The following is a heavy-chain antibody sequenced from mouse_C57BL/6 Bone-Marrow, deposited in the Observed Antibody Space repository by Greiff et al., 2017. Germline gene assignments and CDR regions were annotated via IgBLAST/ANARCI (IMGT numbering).Heavy chain of an antibody. CDR2: IHPNSGST. V-gene: IGHV1-64*01. J-gene: IGHJ4*01. D-gene: IGHD1-1*01. Sequence: QVQLQQPGAELVKPGASVKLSCKASGYTFTSYWMHWVKQRPGQGLEWIGMIHPNSGSTNYNEKFKSKATLTVDKSSSTAYRQRSSLTSEDSAVYYCARGNYYGSTFDAIDYWGQGTAVTVSS. CDR1: GYTFTSYW. CDR3: ARGNYYGSTFDAIDY.